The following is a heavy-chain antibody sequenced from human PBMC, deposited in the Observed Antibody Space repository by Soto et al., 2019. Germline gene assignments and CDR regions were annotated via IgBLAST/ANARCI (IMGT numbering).Heavy chain of an antibody. CDR3: ARWLGARYGLWIGLFSAGGNYFSGWDV. V-gene: IGHV4-61*01. CDR1: GASVSSNNHY. D-gene: IGHD3-10*01. Sequence: QVLLQESGPGLVQPSETLSLTCTVSGASVSSNNHYWTWIRQAPGQGLEWIGDIFYNGDTNSNPSRRPRRTLSIDTSRNLFAPEVSSATALAPGLYYRARWLGARYGLWIGLFSAGGNYFSGWDVWGQG. CDR2: IFYNGDT. J-gene: IGHJ6*02.